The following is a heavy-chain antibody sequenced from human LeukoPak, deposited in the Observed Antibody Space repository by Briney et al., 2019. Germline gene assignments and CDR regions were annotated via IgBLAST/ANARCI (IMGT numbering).Heavy chain of an antibody. D-gene: IGHD2-15*01. CDR2: ISGSGGST. CDR1: GFTFSSYA. V-gene: IGHV3-23*01. CDR3: AKDSGIVVVVAATAAPNWFDP. J-gene: IGHJ5*02. Sequence: TGGSLRLSCAASGFTFSSYAMSWVRQAPGKGLEWVSAISGSGGSTYYADSVKGRFTISRDNSKNTLYLQMNSLRAEDTAVYYCAKDSGIVVVVAATAAPNWFDPWGQGTLVIVSS.